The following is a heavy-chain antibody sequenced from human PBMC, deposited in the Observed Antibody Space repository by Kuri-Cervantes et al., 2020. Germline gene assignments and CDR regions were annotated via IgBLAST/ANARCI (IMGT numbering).Heavy chain of an antibody. D-gene: IGHD3-9*01. J-gene: IGHJ5*02. CDR2: FDPEDGET. CDR3: ARDSEYYDILTGYSPYNWFDP. CDR1: GYTLTELS. V-gene: IGHV1-24*01. Sequence: ASVKVSCKVSGYTLTELSMHWVRQAPGKGLEWMGGFDPEDGETIYAQKFQGRVTMTEDTSTDTAYMELSSLRSEDTAVYYCARDSEYYDILTGYSPYNWFDPWGQGTLVTVSS.